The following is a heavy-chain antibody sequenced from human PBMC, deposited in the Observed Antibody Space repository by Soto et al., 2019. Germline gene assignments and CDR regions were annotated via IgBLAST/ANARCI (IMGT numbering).Heavy chain of an antibody. CDR3: ASLRSYSSTRVNNWFDS. CDR1: GVSINSGGYY. J-gene: IGHJ5*01. D-gene: IGHD6-13*01. V-gene: IGHV4-31*03. Sequence: PSETLSLTCTVSGVSINSGGYYWSWIRQHPGKGLEWIGYIYYSGSTYYNPSLKSRVTMSIDTSKNQFSLKLSSVTAADTAVYYCASLRSYSSTRVNNWFDSWGQGVPVTVSS. CDR2: IYYSGST.